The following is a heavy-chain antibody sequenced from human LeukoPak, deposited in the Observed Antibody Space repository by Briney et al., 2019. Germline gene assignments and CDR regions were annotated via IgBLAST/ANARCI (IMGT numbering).Heavy chain of an antibody. CDR3: ARSAPDLAQFSYYGMDV. CDR1: GGSVSNFF. Sequence: SETLFLTCSVSGGSVSNFFWSWIRQPAGKGLEWIGRIYTSGSTNYNPSLKSRVTMSQDTSKNQFSLRLTSVTAADTAVYYCARSAPDLAQFSYYGMDVWGQGTMVTVSS. J-gene: IGHJ6*02. CDR2: IYTSGST. V-gene: IGHV4-4*07. D-gene: IGHD3-3*02.